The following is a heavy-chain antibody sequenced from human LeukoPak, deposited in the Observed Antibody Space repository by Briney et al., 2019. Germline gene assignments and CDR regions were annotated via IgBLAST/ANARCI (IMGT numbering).Heavy chain of an antibody. CDR3: ARDYDFWSGYSAYFDY. V-gene: IGHV4-39*01. CDR2: IYYSGST. Sequence: PSETLSLTCTVSGGSISSSSYYWGWIRQPPGKGLEWIGSIYYSGSTYYNPSLKSRVTISVDTSKNQFSLKLSSVTAADTAVYYCARDYDFWSGYSAYFDYWDQGTLVTVSS. J-gene: IGHJ4*02. CDR1: GGSISSSSYY. D-gene: IGHD3-3*01.